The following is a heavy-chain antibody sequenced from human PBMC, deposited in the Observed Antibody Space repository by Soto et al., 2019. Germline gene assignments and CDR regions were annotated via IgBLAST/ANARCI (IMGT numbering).Heavy chain of an antibody. Sequence: PSETLSLTCTVSGGSISSHYWSLVRQAPGKGLEWIGHIYYRGSTTYNPSLRSRSTISVDTSNNQFSLKLNSVTTADTAVYYCARDGREASGMDVWGQGTKVTVSS. J-gene: IGHJ6*02. CDR3: ARDGREASGMDV. CDR1: GGSISSHY. D-gene: IGHD1-26*01. V-gene: IGHV4-59*11. CDR2: IYYRGST.